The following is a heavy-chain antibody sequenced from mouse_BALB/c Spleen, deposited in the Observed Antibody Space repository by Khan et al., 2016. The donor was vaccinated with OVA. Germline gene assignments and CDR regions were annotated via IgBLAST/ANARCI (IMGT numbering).Heavy chain of an antibody. CDR3: TREDYYGSSRRYFDV. D-gene: IGHD1-1*01. V-gene: IGHV1S81*02. CDR2: INPSNGGT. J-gene: IGHJ1*01. Sequence: QVRLQQSGAELVKPGASVKLSCKASGYTFTSYYMYWVKQRPGQGLEWIGEINPSNGGTNFNEKFKRKAILTVDNSSSTAYMQLSSLTSEDSAVYYCTREDYYGSSRRYFDVWGAGTSVTVSS. CDR1: GYTFTSYY.